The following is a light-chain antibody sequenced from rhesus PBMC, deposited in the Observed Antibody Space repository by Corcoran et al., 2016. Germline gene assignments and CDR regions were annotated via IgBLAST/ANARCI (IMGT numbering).Light chain of an antibody. CDR1: QSISSW. CDR3: RQYSSSPPT. V-gene: IGKV1-22*01. CDR2: KAS. J-gene: IGKJ1*01. Sequence: DIQMTQSPSSLSASVGDTVTITCRASQSISSWLAWYQQTPGKAPKLRIDKASSLQSGVPSRFSGSGSRTDFTLTISSLHPEDFATSYCRQYSSSPPTFGQGTKVGIK.